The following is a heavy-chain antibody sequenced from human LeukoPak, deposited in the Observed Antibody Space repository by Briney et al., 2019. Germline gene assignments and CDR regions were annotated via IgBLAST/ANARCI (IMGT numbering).Heavy chain of an antibody. D-gene: IGHD6-19*01. CDR3: ARTPIPQYSSGWYTSYYFDY. Sequence: SETLSLTCTVSGGSISGNSYYWAWIRQSPGEGLEWVASIHYSGRTNYSPILQSRVTISVDMSQNQFSLKVNSVTAADTAVYYCARTPIPQYSSGWYTSYYFDYWGQGTLVTVSS. CDR2: IHYSGRT. J-gene: IGHJ4*02. CDR1: GGSISGNSYY. V-gene: IGHV4-39*01.